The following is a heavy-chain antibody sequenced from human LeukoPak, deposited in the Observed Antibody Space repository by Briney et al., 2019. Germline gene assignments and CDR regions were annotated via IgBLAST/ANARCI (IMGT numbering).Heavy chain of an antibody. CDR2: IIPILGIA. J-gene: IGHJ4*02. CDR1: GGTFSSYA. D-gene: IGHD3-9*01. V-gene: IGHV1-69*04. Sequence: SVKVSCKASGGTFSSYAISWVRQAPGQGLEWMGRIIPILGIANYAQKFQGRVTITADKSTSTAYMELSSLRSEDTAVYYCAXEGILTGYFDYWGQGTLVTVSS. CDR3: AXEGILTGYFDY.